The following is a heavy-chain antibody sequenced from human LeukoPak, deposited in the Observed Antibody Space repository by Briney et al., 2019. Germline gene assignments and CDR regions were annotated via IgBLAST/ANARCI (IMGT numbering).Heavy chain of an antibody. D-gene: IGHD5-24*01. CDR2: ISSSSSYI. Sequence: GGSLRLSCAASGFTFSSYSMNWVRQAPGKGLEWVSSISSSSSYIYYADSVKGRFTISRNNAKNSLYLQMNSLRAEDTAVYYCARARDGDIGYWGQGTLVTVSS. V-gene: IGHV3-21*01. CDR3: ARARDGDIGY. J-gene: IGHJ4*02. CDR1: GFTFSSYS.